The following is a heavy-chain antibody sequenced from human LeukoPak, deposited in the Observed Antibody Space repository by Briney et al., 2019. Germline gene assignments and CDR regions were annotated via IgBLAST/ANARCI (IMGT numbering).Heavy chain of an antibody. D-gene: IGHD3-10*01. V-gene: IGHV4-34*01. J-gene: IGHJ4*02. Sequence: MTSETLSLTCAVYGGSFSGYYWSWIRQPPGKGLEWIGEINHSGSTNYNPSLKSRVTISVDTSKNQFSLKLSSVTAADTAVYYCARHVRGSSGSYGSIPFDYWGQGTLVTVSS. CDR1: GGSFSGYY. CDR2: INHSGST. CDR3: ARHVRGSSGSYGSIPFDY.